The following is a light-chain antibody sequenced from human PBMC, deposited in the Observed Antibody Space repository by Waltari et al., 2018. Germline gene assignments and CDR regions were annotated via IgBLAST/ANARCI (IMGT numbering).Light chain of an antibody. CDR2: MNS. J-gene: IGLJ3*02. CDR3: ATWDVSLSAWV. V-gene: IGLV1-47*01. Sequence: QSVLTQPPSASGTPGQRVTISCSGSSSNIASNYVYWDHHLPGTAPKLLIYMNSRRPSWGPDRFSVSTSGTSASLASSGLRSEDEADDYCATWDVSLSAWVFGGGTKVTVL. CDR1: SSNIASNY.